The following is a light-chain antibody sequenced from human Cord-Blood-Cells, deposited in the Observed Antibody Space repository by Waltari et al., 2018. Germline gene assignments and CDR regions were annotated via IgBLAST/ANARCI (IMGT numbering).Light chain of an antibody. J-gene: IGLJ3*02. CDR3: CSYAGSYTWV. CDR2: DVS. Sequence: QSALTQPRSVSGSPGQSVTISCTGTSSDVGGYNYVSWYQQHPGKAPNLMIYDVSKRPSGVPDRFSGSKSGNTASLTISGLQAEDEADDYCCSYAGSYTWVFGGGTKLTVL. CDR1: SSDVGGYNY. V-gene: IGLV2-11*01.